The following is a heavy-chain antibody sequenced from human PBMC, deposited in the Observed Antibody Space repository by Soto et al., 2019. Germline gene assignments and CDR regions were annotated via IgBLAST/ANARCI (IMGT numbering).Heavy chain of an antibody. CDR2: ISGSGGST. V-gene: IGHV3-23*01. CDR1: GFTFSSYA. CDR3: AKRKGVLRFLPRPYGMDV. D-gene: IGHD3-3*01. J-gene: IGHJ6*02. Sequence: PGGSLRLSCAASGFTFSSYAMSWVRQAPGKGLEWVSAISGSGGSTYYADSVKGRFTISRDNSKNTLYLQMNSLRAEDTAVYYCAKRKGVLRFLPRPYGMDVWGQGTTVTVSS.